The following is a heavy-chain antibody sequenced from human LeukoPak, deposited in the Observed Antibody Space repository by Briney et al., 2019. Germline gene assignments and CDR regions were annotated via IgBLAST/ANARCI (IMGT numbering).Heavy chain of an antibody. CDR3: ARDLLPSGYIGSPVGATTGDNFDY. J-gene: IGHJ4*02. CDR1: GYTFTSYY. V-gene: IGHV1-46*01. D-gene: IGHD1-26*01. CDR2: INPSGGSA. Sequence: ASVKVSCKASGYTFTSYYMHWVRQAPGQGLEWMGIINPSGGSASYAQKFQGRVTMTRDTSTSTVYMELSSLRSEDTAVYYCARDLLPSGYIGSPVGATTGDNFDYWGQGTLVTVSS.